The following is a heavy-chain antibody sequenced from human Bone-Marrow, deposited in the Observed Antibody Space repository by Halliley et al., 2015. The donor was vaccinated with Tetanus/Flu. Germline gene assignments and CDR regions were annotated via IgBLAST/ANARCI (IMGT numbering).Heavy chain of an antibody. J-gene: IGHJ4*02. CDR3: VRGQSHDGNGYPAFAFDN. CDR2: ISHDGFNK. V-gene: IGHV3-30*04. D-gene: IGHD3-22*01. CDR1: GFTFSSFA. Sequence: SLRLSCEASGFTFSSFAMHWVRQAPGKGLEWVTIISHDGFNKYYADSVKGRFTVSRDKSKSTLYLQMNSLRTEDTAVYYCVRGQSHDGNGYPAFAFDNWGQGTLVPVSS.